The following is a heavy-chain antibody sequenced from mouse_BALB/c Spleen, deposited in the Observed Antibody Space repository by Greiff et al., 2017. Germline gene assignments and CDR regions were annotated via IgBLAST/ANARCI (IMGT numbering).Heavy chain of an antibody. CDR3: VRESYDGYWAWFAY. V-gene: IGHV10S3*01. J-gene: IGHJ3*01. D-gene: IGHD2-3*01. CDR2: IRSKSNNYAT. CDR1: GFTFNTNA. Sequence: TGGGLVQPKGSLKLSCAASGFTFNTNAMNWVRQAPGKGLEWVARIRSKSNNYATYYADSVKDRFTISRDDSQSMLYLQMNNLKTEDTAMYYCVRESYDGYWAWFAYWGQGTLVTVSA.